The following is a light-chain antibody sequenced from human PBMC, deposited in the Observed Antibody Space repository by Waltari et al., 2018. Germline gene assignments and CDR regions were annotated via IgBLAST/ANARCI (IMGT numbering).Light chain of an antibody. CDR3: SSYTSSILYV. J-gene: IGLJ1*01. CDR1: SRDVARYNY. CDR2: EVS. V-gene: IGLV2-14*01. Sequence: QSALTQPASVSGSPVQSITLSCPGTSRDVARYNYVSRYQQPPGKAPKRMIYEVSNRPSGVSNRFAGSKSGNTASLTISGLQAEDEADYYCSSYTSSILYVFGTGTKVTVL.